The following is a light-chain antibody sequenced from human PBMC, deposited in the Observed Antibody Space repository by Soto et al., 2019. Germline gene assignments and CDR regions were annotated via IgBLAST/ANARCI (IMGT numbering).Light chain of an antibody. V-gene: IGKV3-11*01. CDR3: HQRPSWPRT. CDR2: PTS. J-gene: IGKJ1*01. Sequence: EIVLTQSPATLSSFPGDRATLSCMASQYINTIFSWYHPRPGQAPRPLIYPTSIRAAGIPARFSASGSGTDFTLTISDVQPEDFALYYCHQRPSWPRTFGQGTKVDI. CDR1: QYINTI.